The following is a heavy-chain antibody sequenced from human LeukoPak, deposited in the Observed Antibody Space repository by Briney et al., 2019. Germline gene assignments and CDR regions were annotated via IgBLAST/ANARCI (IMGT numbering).Heavy chain of an antibody. CDR3: TRDRGSSTLGDY. CDR1: EFTLSSYA. Sequence: GGSLRLSCAASEFTLSSYAMNWVRQAPGKGLEWVSAISGSGGSTYYADSVKGRFAISRDNSKNTLYLQMNSLRAEDTAVYYCTRDRGSSTLGDYWGQGTLVTVSS. D-gene: IGHD7-27*01. V-gene: IGHV3-23*01. J-gene: IGHJ4*02. CDR2: ISGSGGST.